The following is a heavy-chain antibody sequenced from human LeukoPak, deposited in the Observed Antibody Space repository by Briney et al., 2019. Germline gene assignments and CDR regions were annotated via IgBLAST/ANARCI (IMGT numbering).Heavy chain of an antibody. J-gene: IGHJ4*02. V-gene: IGHV3-7*01. D-gene: IGHD3-22*01. CDR3: ARDLEVNYYDSSGYYQENY. Sequence: GGSLRLSCAASGFTFSSYWLSWVRQAPGKGLEWVANIQQDGSEKNYVDSVKGRFTISRDNAKNSLYLQMNSLRAEDTAVYYCARDLEVNYYDSSGYYQENYWGQGTLVTVSS. CDR2: IQQDGSEK. CDR1: GFTFSSYW.